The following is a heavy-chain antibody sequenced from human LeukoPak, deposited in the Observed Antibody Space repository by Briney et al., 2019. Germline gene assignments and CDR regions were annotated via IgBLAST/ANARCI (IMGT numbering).Heavy chain of an antibody. CDR3: ARGREIHGGSDTKLDDY. D-gene: IGHD3-10*01. CDR2: ISPRSGDT. V-gene: IGHV1-2*02. J-gene: IGHJ4*02. Sequence: ASVKVSCKASGYSFTDYYMHWVRQAPGQGLEWMGWISPRSGDTSHAQKFQGRVTMTRDTSINTVDMDLSGLTSDDTAVFYCARGREIHGGSDTKLDDYWGQGTLVTVSS. CDR1: GYSFTDYY.